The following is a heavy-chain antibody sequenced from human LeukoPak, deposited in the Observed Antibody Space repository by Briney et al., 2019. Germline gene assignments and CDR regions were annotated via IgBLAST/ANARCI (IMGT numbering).Heavy chain of an antibody. CDR3: ARGGERPNFYGDCFDY. J-gene: IGHJ4*02. V-gene: IGHV3-48*03. Sequence: PGGSLRLSCAASGFTFSSYEMNWVRQAPGKGLEWVSYISSSGSTIYYADSVKGRFTISRDNAKNSLYLQMNSLRAEDTAVYYCARGGERPNFYGDCFDYWGQGTLVTVSS. D-gene: IGHD4-17*01. CDR1: GFTFSSYE. CDR2: ISSSGSTI.